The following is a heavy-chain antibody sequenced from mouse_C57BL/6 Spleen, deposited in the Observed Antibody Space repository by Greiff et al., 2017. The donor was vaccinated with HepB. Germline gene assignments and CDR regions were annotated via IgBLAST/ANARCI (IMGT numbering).Heavy chain of an antibody. CDR2: IYPGGGYT. D-gene: IGHD1-1*02. CDR3: ARNGHHEDWYFDV. CDR1: GYTFTNYW. J-gene: IGHJ1*03. Sequence: VKLMESGAELVRPGTSVKMSCKASGYTFTNYWIGWAKQRPGHGLEWIGDIYPGGGYTNYNEKFKGKATLTADKSSSTAYMQFSSLTSEDSAIYYCARNGHHEDWYFDVWGTGTTVTVSS. V-gene: IGHV1-63*01.